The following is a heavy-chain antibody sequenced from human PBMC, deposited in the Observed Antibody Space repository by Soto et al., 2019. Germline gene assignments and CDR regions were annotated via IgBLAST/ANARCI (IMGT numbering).Heavy chain of an antibody. CDR2: INGDGSST. D-gene: IGHD1-26*01. Sequence: AGGSLRLSCAASGFTFSSYWMHWVRQAPGKGLVWVSRINGDGSSTNYADFVKGRFAISRDNAKNTLYLQMNSLRVEDTAVYYCSRVGGSTWHWGQGTLVTVSS. CDR1: GFTFSSYW. J-gene: IGHJ4*02. CDR3: SRVGGSTWH. V-gene: IGHV3-74*01.